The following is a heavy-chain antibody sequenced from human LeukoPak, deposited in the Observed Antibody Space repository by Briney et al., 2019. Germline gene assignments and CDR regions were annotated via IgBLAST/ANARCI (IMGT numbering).Heavy chain of an antibody. V-gene: IGHV1-46*01. J-gene: IGHJ3*01. Sequence: GASVKVSCKASEYTFTSYYLHWVRQAPGQGLEWLGIINPSDGNTVYAQKFQGRVTMSWDMSTSSVYMELSSLRSEDTAVYYCARDGYSGYDYDAFDVWGQGTVVTVSS. CDR1: EYTFTSYY. CDR2: INPSDGNT. CDR3: ARDGYSGYDYDAFDV. D-gene: IGHD5-12*01.